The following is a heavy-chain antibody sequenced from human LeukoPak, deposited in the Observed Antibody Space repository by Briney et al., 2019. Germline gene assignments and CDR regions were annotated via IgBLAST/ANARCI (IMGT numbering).Heavy chain of an antibody. D-gene: IGHD2-2*01. Sequence: ASVKGSCKASGYTFTSYGISWVRQAPGQGLEWMGWISAYNGNTNYAQKLQGRVTMTTDTSTSTAYMELRSLRSDDTAVYYCARDGCSSTSCMENWFDPWGQGTLVTVSS. CDR3: ARDGCSSTSCMENWFDP. CDR1: GYTFTSYG. CDR2: ISAYNGNT. J-gene: IGHJ5*02. V-gene: IGHV1-18*01.